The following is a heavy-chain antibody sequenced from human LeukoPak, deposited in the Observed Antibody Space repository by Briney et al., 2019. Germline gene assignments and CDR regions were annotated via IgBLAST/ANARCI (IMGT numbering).Heavy chain of an antibody. V-gene: IGHV4-59*01. CDR2: IYYRGST. Sequence: PSETLSLTCTVSGGSISGYYRSWIRQPPGKGLGGIWFIYYRGSTHYNPSLKSRVTISVDTSKNQFSLKLSSVTAADTAVYYCARARGITIFGVVIISGMDVWGQGTTVTVSS. D-gene: IGHD3-3*01. CDR3: ARARGITIFGVVIISGMDV. CDR1: GGSISGYY. J-gene: IGHJ6*02.